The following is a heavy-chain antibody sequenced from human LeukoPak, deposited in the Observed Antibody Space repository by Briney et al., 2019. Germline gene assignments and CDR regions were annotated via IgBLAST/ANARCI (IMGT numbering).Heavy chain of an antibody. CDR2: ISGSGAGT. V-gene: IGHV3-23*01. D-gene: IGHD2-2*01. J-gene: IGHJ4*02. CDR1: GFTFSNYG. Sequence: GGSLRLSWAASGFTFSNYGMSWVRQAPGKGLEWVSAISGSGAGTYYADSVKGRFTISRDNSKNTLFLQMHSLTADDTAVYYCATHEGMPAWGQGTLVTVST. CDR3: ATHEGMPA.